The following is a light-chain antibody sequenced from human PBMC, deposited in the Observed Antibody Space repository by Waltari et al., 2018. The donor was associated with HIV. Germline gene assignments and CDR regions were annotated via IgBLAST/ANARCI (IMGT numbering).Light chain of an antibody. J-gene: IGKJ2*01. CDR1: QIINNW. Sequence: DVQMTQSPSTLSASVGDRVALTCRASQIINNWLASYQQKPGRPPKLIIYKTSNLESGVPARFIGSGSGAEFTLTIDGLQPDDFATYFCQQYNSHSYTFGQGTRLDI. CDR3: QQYNSHSYT. CDR2: KTS. V-gene: IGKV1-5*03.